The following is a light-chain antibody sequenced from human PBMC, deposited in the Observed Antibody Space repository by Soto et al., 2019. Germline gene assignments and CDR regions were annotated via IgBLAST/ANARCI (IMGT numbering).Light chain of an antibody. CDR2: KVS. J-gene: IGKJ2*01. CDR1: QSLVYSDGNTY. CDR3: MQGTHWPPHT. Sequence: DVVMTQSPLSLPVTLGQPASISCRSSQSLVYSDGNTYLNWFQQRPGQSPRRLIYKVSNRDSGVPDRFSGSGSGTDFTLKISRVEAEDVGGYYCMQGTHWPPHTFGQGTTLEIK. V-gene: IGKV2-30*01.